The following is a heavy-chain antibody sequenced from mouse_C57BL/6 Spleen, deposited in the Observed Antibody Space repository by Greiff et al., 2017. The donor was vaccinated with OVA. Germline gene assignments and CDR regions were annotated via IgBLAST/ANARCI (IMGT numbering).Heavy chain of an antibody. CDR3: TRVDY. CDR1: GFNIKDDY. V-gene: IGHV14-4*01. J-gene: IGHJ2*01. Sequence: EVKLQQSGAELVRPGASVKLSCTASGFNIKDDYMHWVKQRPEQGLEWIGWIDPENGDTEYASKFQGKATITADTPSNTAYLQLSSLTSEDTADYYCTRVDYWGQGTTLTVSA. CDR2: IDPENGDT.